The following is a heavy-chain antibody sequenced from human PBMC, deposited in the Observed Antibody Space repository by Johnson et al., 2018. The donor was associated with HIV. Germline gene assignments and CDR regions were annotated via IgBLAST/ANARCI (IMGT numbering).Heavy chain of an antibody. V-gene: IGHV3-13*01. J-gene: IGHJ3*02. CDR3: ARDDSSSNGRAFDI. D-gene: IGHD6-6*01. CDR1: GFTFSSND. CDR2: IGTAGDT. Sequence: VQLVESGGGVVRPGGSLRLSCAASGFTFSSNDMHWVRQATGKGLEWVSAIGTAGDTYYPGSVKGRFTISRENAKNSLYLQMGSLRAEDMAVYYCARDDSSSNGRAFDIWGQGTMVTVSS.